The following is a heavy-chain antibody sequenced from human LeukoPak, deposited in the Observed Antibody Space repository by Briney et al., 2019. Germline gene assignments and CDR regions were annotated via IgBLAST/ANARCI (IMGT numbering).Heavy chain of an antibody. D-gene: IGHD2-2*01. V-gene: IGHV4-61*01. Sequence: SETLSLTCTVSGGSVSSGSYYWSWIRQPPGKGLERIGYIYYSGSTNYNPSLKSRVTISVDTSKNQFSLKLSSVTAADTAVYYCARDLMPGTGSNWFDPWGQGTLVTVSS. CDR2: IYYSGST. CDR3: ARDLMPGTGSNWFDP. CDR1: GGSVSSGSYY. J-gene: IGHJ5*02.